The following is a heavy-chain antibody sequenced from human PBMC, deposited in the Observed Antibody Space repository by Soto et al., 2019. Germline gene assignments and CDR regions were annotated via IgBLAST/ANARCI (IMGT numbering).Heavy chain of an antibody. J-gene: IGHJ4*02. V-gene: IGHV4-39*02. CDR2: IYYTGST. CDR3: ARDPSDAGQVLSSFDY. Sequence: WVRQAPGKGLEWIGSIYYTGSTYYNPSLKSRVTLSLDTSKNQLSLKLNSVTAADTAVYYCARDPSDAGQVLSSFDYWGQGTLVTVS.